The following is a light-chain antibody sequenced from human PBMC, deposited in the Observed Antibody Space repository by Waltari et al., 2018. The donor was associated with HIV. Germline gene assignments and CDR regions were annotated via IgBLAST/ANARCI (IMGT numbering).Light chain of an antibody. CDR3: GAWDSSLSVVV. CDR2: DNN. CDR1: SSNIGNNY. Sequence: QSVLTQPPSFSAAPGQRVTISCSGSSSNIGNNYVSWYQQLPGTAPKVLIYDNNKRPSGIPDRCSGSKSGTSATLGITGLQTGDEADYYCGAWDSSLSVVVFGGGTKLTVL. J-gene: IGLJ2*01. V-gene: IGLV1-51*01.